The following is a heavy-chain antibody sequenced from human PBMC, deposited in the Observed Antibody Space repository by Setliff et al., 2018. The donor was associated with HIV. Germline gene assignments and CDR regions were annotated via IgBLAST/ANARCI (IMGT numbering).Heavy chain of an antibody. D-gene: IGHD4-17*01. CDR1: GGSFSGYY. Sequence: SETLSLTCAVYGGSFSGYYWSWIRQPPGKGLEWIGEINHSGSTNYNPSLKSRVTVSVDTSKNQFSLKLSSVTAADTAVYYCARFEVTTVTTRDYWGQGTLVTVSS. CDR3: ARFEVTTVTTRDY. V-gene: IGHV4-34*01. CDR2: INHSGST. J-gene: IGHJ4*02.